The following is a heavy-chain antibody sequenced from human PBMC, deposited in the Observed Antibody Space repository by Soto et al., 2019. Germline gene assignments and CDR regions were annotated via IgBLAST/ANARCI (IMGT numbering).Heavy chain of an antibody. Sequence: WTWMRQPPGERLQWIGDSDKTGSTNFNHSLKSRLTLSMNTSNNYFALKLTSVTAADTAVYYCARDWGDPWWYFDLWGRGTLVTVSS. J-gene: IGHJ2*01. D-gene: IGHD2-21*02. CDR2: SDKTGST. V-gene: IGHV4-61*03. CDR3: ARDWGDPWWYFDL.